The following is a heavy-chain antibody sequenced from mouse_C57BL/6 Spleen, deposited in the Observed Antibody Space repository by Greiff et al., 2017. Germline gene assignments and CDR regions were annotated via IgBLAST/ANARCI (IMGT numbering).Heavy chain of an antibody. CDR1: GYTFTDYN. CDR2: INPNNGGT. Sequence: VQLQQSGPELVKPGASVKMSCKASGYTFTDYNMHWVKQSHGKSLEWIGYINPNNGGTSYNQKFKGKATLTVNKSSSTAYMELRSLTSEDSAVYYCARTPYGSSCPYYAMDYWGQGTSVTVSS. D-gene: IGHD1-1*01. V-gene: IGHV1-22*01. CDR3: ARTPYGSSCPYYAMDY. J-gene: IGHJ4*01.